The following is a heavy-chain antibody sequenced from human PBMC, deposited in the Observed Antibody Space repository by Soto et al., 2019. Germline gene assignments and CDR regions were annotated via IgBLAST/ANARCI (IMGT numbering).Heavy chain of an antibody. D-gene: IGHD3-3*01. J-gene: IGHJ6*02. CDR3: AKEKPDSIFGGYYYYYGMDV. CDR2: ISGSGGST. V-gene: IGHV3-23*01. CDR1: GFTFSSYA. Sequence: GGSLRLSCAASGFTFSSYAMSWVRQAPGKGLEWVSAISGSGGSTYYADSVKGRFTISRDKSKNTLYLQMNSLRAEDNVVYYCAKEKPDSIFGGYYYYYGMDVWGQGTTVTVSS.